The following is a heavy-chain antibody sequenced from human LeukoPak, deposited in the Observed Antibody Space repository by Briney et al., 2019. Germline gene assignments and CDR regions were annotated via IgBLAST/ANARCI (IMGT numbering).Heavy chain of an antibody. CDR3: ARMVGRNAMIVAY. Sequence: GGSLRLSCAASGFTFSDYYMSWIRQAAGMGLEWVSYISSSTSYTNYADSVKGRFTISRDNAKNSLYLQMNSLTAEDTAVYFCARMVGRNAMIVAYWGQGTLVTVSS. CDR2: ISSSTSYT. J-gene: IGHJ4*02. CDR1: GFTFSDYY. D-gene: IGHD3-22*01. V-gene: IGHV3-11*06.